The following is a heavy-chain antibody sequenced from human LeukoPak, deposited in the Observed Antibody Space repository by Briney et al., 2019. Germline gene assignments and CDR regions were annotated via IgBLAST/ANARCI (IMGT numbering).Heavy chain of an antibody. D-gene: IGHD4-11*01. Sequence: GGSLRLPCAASGFTFSSYEMNWVRQAPGKGLEWVSYISSSGSTIYYADSVKGRFTISRDNAKNSLYLQMNSLRAEDTAVYYCARDSLYSNYNSYWGQGTLVTVSS. CDR2: ISSSGSTI. CDR1: GFTFSSYE. V-gene: IGHV3-48*03. CDR3: ARDSLYSNYNSY. J-gene: IGHJ4*02.